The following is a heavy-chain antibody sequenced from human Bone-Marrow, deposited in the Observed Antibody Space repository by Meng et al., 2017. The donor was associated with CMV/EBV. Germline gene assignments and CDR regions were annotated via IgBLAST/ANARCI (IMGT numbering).Heavy chain of an antibody. Sequence: CKDSGYTITGYYMHGVRQAHGQGLEWMGWINTNSGDTNYAQKCQGRVTMTRDTTISTAYVELRRQRSDDTAVYYCAGGYSYGSPNFDYWGQGTLVTVSS. CDR1: GYTITGYY. CDR2: INTNSGDT. V-gene: IGHV1-2*02. J-gene: IGHJ4*02. D-gene: IGHD5-18*01. CDR3: AGGYSYGSPNFDY.